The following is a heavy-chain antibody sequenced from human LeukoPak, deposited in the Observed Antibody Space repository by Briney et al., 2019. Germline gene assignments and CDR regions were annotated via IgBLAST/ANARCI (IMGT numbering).Heavy chain of an antibody. CDR3: AKEPTERYYFDF. Sequence: PGGSLRLSCAASGFTFDDYAMHWVRQAPGKGLEWVSGISWNSGSIGYADSVKGRFTVSRDNAKNSLSLQMDSLRREDSALYFCAKEPTERYYFDFWGQGTLVTVSS. J-gene: IGHJ4*02. D-gene: IGHD5-24*01. CDR2: ISWNSGSI. CDR1: GFTFDDYA. V-gene: IGHV3-9*01.